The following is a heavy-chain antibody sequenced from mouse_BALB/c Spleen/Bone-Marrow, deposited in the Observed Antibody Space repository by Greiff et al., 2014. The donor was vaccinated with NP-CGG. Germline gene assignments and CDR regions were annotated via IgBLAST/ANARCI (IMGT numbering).Heavy chain of an antibody. CDR3: TREYGIIDWFAY. J-gene: IGHJ3*01. Sequence: QVQLQQSGAELVKPGASVKLSCKASGYTFTSYYMYWVKQRPGQGLEWIGEINPSNGGTNFNEKFKSKATLTVDKSSSTAYMQLSSLTSEDSAVYYCTREYGIIDWFAYWGQGTLVTVSA. CDR1: GYTFTSYY. V-gene: IGHV1S81*02. D-gene: IGHD1-1*01. CDR2: INPSNGGT.